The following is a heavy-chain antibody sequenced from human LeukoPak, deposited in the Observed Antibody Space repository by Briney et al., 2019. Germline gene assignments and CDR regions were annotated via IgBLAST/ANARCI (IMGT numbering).Heavy chain of an antibody. D-gene: IGHD2-15*01. CDR2: ISGSGGST. J-gene: IGHJ4*02. Sequence: PGASLRLSCAASGFTFSSYAMSWVRQAPGEGLEWVSAISGSGGSTYYADSVKGRFTISRDNSKNTLYLQMNSLRAEDTAVYYCAKDRGYCSGGSCSFNYWGQGTLVTVSS. V-gene: IGHV3-23*01. CDR3: AKDRGYCSGGSCSFNY. CDR1: GFTFSSYA.